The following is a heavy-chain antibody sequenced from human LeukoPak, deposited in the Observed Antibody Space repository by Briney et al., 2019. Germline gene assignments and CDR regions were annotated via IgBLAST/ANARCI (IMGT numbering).Heavy chain of an antibody. CDR1: GYTLTELS. CDR2: FDPEDGET. Sequence: ASVKVSCKVSGYTLTELSMHWVRQAPGKGLEWMGGFDPEDGETIYAQKLQGRVTMTTDTSTNTAYMELRSLRSDDTAIYYCAGAVTVTTGPLGYWGQGTLVTVSS. CDR3: AGAVTVTTGPLGY. D-gene: IGHD4-17*01. J-gene: IGHJ4*02. V-gene: IGHV1-24*01.